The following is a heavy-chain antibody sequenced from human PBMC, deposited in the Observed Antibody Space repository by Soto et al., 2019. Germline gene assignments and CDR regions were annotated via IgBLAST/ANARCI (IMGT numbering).Heavy chain of an antibody. CDR1: GFTFSSYE. J-gene: IGHJ6*02. CDR2: ISSSGSTI. Sequence: GGSLRLSCAASGFTFSSYEMNWVRQAPGKGLEWVSYISSSGSTIYYADSVKGRFTISRDNAKNSLYLQMNSLRAEDTAVYYCASNYDSSGYYPFGAYYYYYGMDVWGQGTKVTVYS. V-gene: IGHV3-48*03. D-gene: IGHD3-22*01. CDR3: ASNYDSSGYYPFGAYYYYYGMDV.